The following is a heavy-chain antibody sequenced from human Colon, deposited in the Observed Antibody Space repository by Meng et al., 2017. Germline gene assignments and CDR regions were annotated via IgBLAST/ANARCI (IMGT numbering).Heavy chain of an antibody. D-gene: IGHD2-15*01. Sequence: QVQLVQSGAEVKKPGASVTVSCKASGYTLYIHWVRLRPGEGLEWMGRINPRTGDTKSAQSFQGRVTMTRDTSTTTFSTDLRSLTTDDSAIYFCARESADGGSFDLWGQGTLVTVSS. CDR1: GYTLY. CDR3: ARESADGGSFDL. CDR2: INPRTGDT. J-gene: IGHJ4*02. V-gene: IGHV1-2*06.